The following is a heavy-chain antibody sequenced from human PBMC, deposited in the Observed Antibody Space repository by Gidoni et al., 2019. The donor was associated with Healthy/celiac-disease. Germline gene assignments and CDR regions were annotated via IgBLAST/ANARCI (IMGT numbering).Heavy chain of an antibody. CDR3: ARDPPPYYYDSSGYYHNYYYYGLDV. J-gene: IGHJ6*02. V-gene: IGHV3-74*01. Sequence: EVQLVESGGGLVQPGGSLRLSGFTFITYWLHWVRQAPGKGLVWVSRINSDGSSTNYADSVKGRFTISRDNAKNTLYLQMNSLRAEDTAVYYCARDPPPYYYDSSGYYHNYYYYGLDVWGQGTTVTVSS. CDR1: GFTFITYW. CDR2: INSDGSST. D-gene: IGHD3-22*01.